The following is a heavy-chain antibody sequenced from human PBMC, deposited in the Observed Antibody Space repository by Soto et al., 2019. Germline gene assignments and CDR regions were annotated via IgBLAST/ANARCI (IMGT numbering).Heavy chain of an antibody. CDR2: IYHSGST. CDR3: VRQVTLPAAQHLDF. J-gene: IGHJ4*02. Sequence: SETLSLTCSVSGVSTRSSSYFWGWIRQPPGRGPEYIATIYHSGSTYYNPSLKSRVXISVDTSKNQFSLKLTSLTAADTAVYYCVRQVTLPAAQHLDFWGQGTMVTVSS. D-gene: IGHD2-2*01. CDR1: GVSTRSSSYF. V-gene: IGHV4-39*01.